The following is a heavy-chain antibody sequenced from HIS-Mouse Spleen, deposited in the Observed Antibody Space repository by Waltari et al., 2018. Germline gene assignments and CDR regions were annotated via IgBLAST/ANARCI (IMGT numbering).Heavy chain of an antibody. CDR1: GGSISSSSYY. CDR2: IYYSGGT. J-gene: IGHJ2*01. V-gene: IGHV4-39*07. Sequence: QLQLQESGPGLVKPSETLSLTCTVSGGSISSSSYYWGWIRQPPGKGLEWIGSIYYSGGTYYKPSLKSRVTRSVDTSKNQFSLKLSSVTAADTAVYYCAREIPYSSSWYDWYFDLWGRGTLVTVSS. D-gene: IGHD6-13*01. CDR3: AREIPYSSSWYDWYFDL.